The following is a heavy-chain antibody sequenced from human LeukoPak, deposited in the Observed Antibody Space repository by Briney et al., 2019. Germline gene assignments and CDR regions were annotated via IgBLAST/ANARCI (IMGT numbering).Heavy chain of an antibody. V-gene: IGHV3-48*03. Sequence: GGSLRLSCAASGFNFRSYEMNWVPQAPGKAREWVSYISNTDETRTYADSVKGRFTISRENAKNSLHLEMNSLRAEDTAVYYCAREIVAAVAGNFDYWGQGTLVTVSS. CDR2: ISNTDETR. J-gene: IGHJ4*02. CDR3: AREIVAAVAGNFDY. CDR1: GFNFRSYE. D-gene: IGHD6-19*01.